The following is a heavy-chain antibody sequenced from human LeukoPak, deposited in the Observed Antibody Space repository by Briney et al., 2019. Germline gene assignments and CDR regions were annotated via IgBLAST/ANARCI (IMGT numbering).Heavy chain of an antibody. J-gene: IGHJ4*02. Sequence: PGGSLRLSCAASGFTFSSYSMNWVRQAPGKGLEWVSYISSSSSTIYYADSVKGRFTISRDNAKNSLYLQMNSLRAEDTAVYYCARDHKPQFRGTIDYWGQGTLVTVSS. CDR1: GFTFSSYS. V-gene: IGHV3-48*01. CDR2: ISSSSSTI. CDR3: ARDHKPQFRGTIDY.